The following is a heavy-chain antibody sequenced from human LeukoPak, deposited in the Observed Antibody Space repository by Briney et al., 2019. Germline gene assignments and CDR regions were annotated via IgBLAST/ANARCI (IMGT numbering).Heavy chain of an antibody. CDR3: ARDFGSSPYYYYGMDV. J-gene: IGHJ6*02. CDR2: ISSSSSYI. V-gene: IGHV3-21*01. CDR1: GFTFSSYS. D-gene: IGHD6-6*01. Sequence: PGGSLRLSCAASGFTFSSYSMNWVRQAPGKGLEWVSSISSSSSYIYYADSVKGRFTISRDNAKNSLYLQMNSLRAEDTAVYYCARDFGSSPYYYYGMDVWGQGTTVTVSS.